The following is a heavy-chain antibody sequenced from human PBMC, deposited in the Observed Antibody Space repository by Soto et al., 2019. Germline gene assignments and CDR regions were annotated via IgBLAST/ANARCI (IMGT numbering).Heavy chain of an antibody. Sequence: SVKVSCKASGGTFSSYAISWVRQAPGQGLEWMGGIIPIFGTANYAQKFQGRVTITADKSTSTAYMELSSLRSEDTAVYYCARDLATITRWFDPWGHGTLVTVSS. CDR3: ARDLATITRWFDP. D-gene: IGHD5-12*01. J-gene: IGHJ5*02. V-gene: IGHV1-69*06. CDR1: GGTFSSYA. CDR2: IIPIFGTA.